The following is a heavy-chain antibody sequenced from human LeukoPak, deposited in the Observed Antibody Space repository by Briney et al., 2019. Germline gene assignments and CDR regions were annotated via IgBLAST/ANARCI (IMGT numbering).Heavy chain of an antibody. J-gene: IGHJ6*02. V-gene: IGHV3-9*01. CDR1: RFTFDDYA. D-gene: IGHD6-19*01. CDR3: AKDRLGYSSGWYGYGMDV. CDR2: FSWNSGSI. Sequence: GGALRLSCAASRFTFDDYAMPWGRRNPGKGVGWVSGFSWNSGSIGYADSVKGRFTISRDNAKNSLYLQMNSLRAEDTALYYCAKDRLGYSSGWYGYGMDVWGQGTTVTVSS.